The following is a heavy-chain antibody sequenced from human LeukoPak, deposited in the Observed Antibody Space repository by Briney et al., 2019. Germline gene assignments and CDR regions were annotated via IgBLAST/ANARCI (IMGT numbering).Heavy chain of an antibody. CDR3: ARSRGTGSYFDY. D-gene: IGHD2-8*02. CDR1: GGSISSSNW. Sequence: SETLSLTCAVSGGSISSSNWWSWVRQPPGKGLEWIGEIYHSGSTNYNPSLKSRVTISVDKSKNQFSLKLSSVTAADTAMYYCARSRGTGSYFDYWGQGTLVTVSS. J-gene: IGHJ4*02. CDR2: IYHSGST. V-gene: IGHV4-4*02.